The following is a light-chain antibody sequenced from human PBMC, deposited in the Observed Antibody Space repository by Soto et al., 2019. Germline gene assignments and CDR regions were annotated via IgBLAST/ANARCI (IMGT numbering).Light chain of an antibody. CDR2: GAS. J-gene: IGKJ1*01. V-gene: IGKV3-15*01. CDR1: QSVSNN. CDR3: QQYNNWPRT. Sequence: EIVMTQSPATLSVSPGERATLSCRASQSVSNNLAWYQQKPGQAPRLLIYGASTRATGIPARFSGSRSGTEFTLTISSLQSEDFAVYYCQQYNNWPRTFGQGTKVDIK.